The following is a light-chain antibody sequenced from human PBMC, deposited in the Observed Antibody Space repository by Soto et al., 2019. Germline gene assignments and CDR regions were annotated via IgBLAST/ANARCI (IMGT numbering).Light chain of an antibody. CDR3: QNYNSAPLT. CDR2: ATS. CDR1: QAISNS. V-gene: IGKV1-27*01. Sequence: DIQMTQSPSSLSASVEDRVTMTCRAIQAISNSLAWYQQKPGKVPKVLIYATSILQSGVPARFSGSGSGTDFTLTISSLQPEDVATYYCQNYNSAPLTFGGGTKVEI. J-gene: IGKJ4*01.